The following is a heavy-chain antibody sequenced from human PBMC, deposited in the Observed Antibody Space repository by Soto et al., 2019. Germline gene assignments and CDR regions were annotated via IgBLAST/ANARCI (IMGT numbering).Heavy chain of an antibody. CDR3: ARAHRPTTVTQYYFDY. CDR1: GYTFTTYS. J-gene: IGHJ4*02. CDR2: ISAYNGNT. Sequence: QVQLVQSGAEVKEPGASVKVSCKTSGYTFTTYSISWVRQAPGQGLEWMGWISAYNGNTNYAQKFQGRVTMTTDTSTTTAYMELRSLRSNDTAVFYCARAHRPTTVTQYYFDYWGQGTLVTVSS. V-gene: IGHV1-18*01. D-gene: IGHD4-4*01.